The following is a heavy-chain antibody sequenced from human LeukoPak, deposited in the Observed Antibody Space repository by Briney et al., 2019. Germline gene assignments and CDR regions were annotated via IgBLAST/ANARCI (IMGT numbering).Heavy chain of an antibody. Sequence: GKSLRLSCAASGFTLSSYGMHWVRQAPGKGLEWVAVIWFDGDNKYYADSVKGRFTISRDNSKNTLYLQMNSLRAEDTAVYYCAKDLTWMLGRFDSWGQGTLVTVSS. D-gene: IGHD2-2*03. J-gene: IGHJ4*02. V-gene: IGHV3-33*06. CDR3: AKDLTWMLGRFDS. CDR1: GFTLSSYG. CDR2: IWFDGDNK.